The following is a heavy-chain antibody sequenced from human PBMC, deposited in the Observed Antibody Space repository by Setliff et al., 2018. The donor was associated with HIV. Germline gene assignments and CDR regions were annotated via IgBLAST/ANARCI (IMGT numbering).Heavy chain of an antibody. J-gene: IGHJ4*02. V-gene: IGHV4-38-2*02. CDR2: VYYDGTT. CDR3: ASLYYISSWTSYFDS. CDR1: GYSISSGYY. D-gene: IGHD3-10*01. Sequence: SETLSLTCTVSGYSISSGYYWGWIRQSPGKGLEWIGNVYYDGTTYYNPSLKGRVTLSVDTSKDQFSLELSSVTASDTAVYRCASLYYISSWTSYFDSWGQGTLVTVSS.